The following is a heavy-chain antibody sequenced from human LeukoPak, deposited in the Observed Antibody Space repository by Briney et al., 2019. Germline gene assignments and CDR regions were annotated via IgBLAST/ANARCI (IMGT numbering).Heavy chain of an antibody. V-gene: IGHV3-30*03. J-gene: IGHJ4*02. CDR2: ISFDGSNE. CDR3: ARGGPGVFAY. D-gene: IGHD3-10*01. CDR1: GFTFSSYG. Sequence: GGSLRLSCAASGFTFSSYGMHWVRQSPGRGLEWLSFISFDGSNEFYADSLKGRFTISRDNSKDTLYLQMNSLRAEDTALYYCARGGPGVFAYWGQGTLVTVSS.